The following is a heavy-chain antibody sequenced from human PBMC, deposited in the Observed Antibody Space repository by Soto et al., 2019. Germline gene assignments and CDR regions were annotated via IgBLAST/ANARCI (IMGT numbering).Heavy chain of an antibody. J-gene: IGHJ1*01. D-gene: IGHD6-13*01. CDR1: GFTFSSYS. CDR2: ISSSSSYI. CDR3: ARDSVEQQLVPYPPFQH. V-gene: IGHV3-21*01. Sequence: EVQLVESGGGLVKPGGSLRLSCAASGFTFSSYSMNWVRQAPGKGLEWVSSISSSSSYIYYADSVKGRFTISRDNAKNSLYLQMNSLRAEDTAVYYCARDSVEQQLVPYPPFQHWGQGTLVTVSS.